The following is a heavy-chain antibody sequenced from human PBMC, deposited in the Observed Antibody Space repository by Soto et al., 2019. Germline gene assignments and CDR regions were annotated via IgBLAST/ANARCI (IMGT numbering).Heavy chain of an antibody. J-gene: IGHJ6*02. V-gene: IGHV1-69*12. D-gene: IGHD1-1*01. CDR2: IIPIFGTA. Sequence: QVQLVQSGAEVKKPGSSVKVSCKASGGTFSSYAISWVRQAPGQGLEWMGGIIPIFGTANYAQKFQGRVTITADESTSTAYMELSSLRSEDTAVYYCARDLRTPNAGYYYYYGMDVWGQGTTVTVSS. CDR1: GGTFSSYA. CDR3: ARDLRTPNAGYYYYYGMDV.